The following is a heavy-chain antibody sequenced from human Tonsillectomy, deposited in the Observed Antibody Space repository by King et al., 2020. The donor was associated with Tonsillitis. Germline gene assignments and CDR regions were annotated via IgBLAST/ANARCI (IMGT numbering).Heavy chain of an antibody. Sequence: VQLVESRGGVVQPGRSLRRSCAASGFTFSSYAMHWVRQAPGKGLEWVAVISYDGSNKYYADSVKGRFTISRDNSKNTLYLQMNSLRAEDTAVYYCTRKGCSANYYYYVMDVWGQGTTVTVYS. CDR1: GFTFSSYA. J-gene: IGHJ6*02. CDR3: TRKGCSANYYYYVMDV. V-gene: IGHV3-30-3*01. D-gene: IGHD6-25*01. CDR2: ISYDGSNK.